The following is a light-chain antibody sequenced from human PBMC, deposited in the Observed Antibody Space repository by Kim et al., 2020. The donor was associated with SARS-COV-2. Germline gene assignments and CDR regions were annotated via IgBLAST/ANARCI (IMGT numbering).Light chain of an antibody. CDR3: QQSHTAPLLT. CDR2: AAS. Sequence: DIQMTQSPPSLAASVGDRVTIACRAGQSISTYLNWYQQKPGKAPKLLIYAASTLQSGVPSRFSGSESGTDFTLTISSLQPEDFATYYCQQSHTAPLLTFGGGTKVDIK. V-gene: IGKV1-39*01. CDR1: QSISTY. J-gene: IGKJ4*01.